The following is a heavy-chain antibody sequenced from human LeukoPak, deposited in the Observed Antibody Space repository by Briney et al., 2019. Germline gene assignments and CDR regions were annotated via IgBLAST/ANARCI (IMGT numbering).Heavy chain of an antibody. Sequence: ASVNVSYMSSGYTFTRYGIIWVRQAPGQGLEWMGWINTYYGNTDYAQNFQGRVTMTTDTSTSTAYMELRSLRSDDTAVYYCARGRFGDFSFDSWGQGNLVTVSS. CDR2: INTYYGNT. V-gene: IGHV1-18*01. CDR1: GYTFTRYG. D-gene: IGHD3-10*01. J-gene: IGHJ4*02. CDR3: ARGRFGDFSFDS.